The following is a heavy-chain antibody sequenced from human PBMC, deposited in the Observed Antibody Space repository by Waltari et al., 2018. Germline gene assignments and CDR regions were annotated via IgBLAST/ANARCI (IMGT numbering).Heavy chain of an antibody. CDR2: IIPIFGTA. J-gene: IGHJ6*02. CDR1: GGTFSSYA. D-gene: IGHD3-3*01. V-gene: IGHV1-69*12. Sequence: QVQLVQSGAEVKKPGSSVKVSCKASGGTFSSYAISWVRQAPGQGLEWMGGIIPIFGTANYAQKFQGRVTITADESTSTAYMELSSLRSEDTAVYYCARGRAPITIFGVVIHYYYYYGMDVWGQGTTVTVSS. CDR3: ARGRAPITIFGVVIHYYYYYGMDV.